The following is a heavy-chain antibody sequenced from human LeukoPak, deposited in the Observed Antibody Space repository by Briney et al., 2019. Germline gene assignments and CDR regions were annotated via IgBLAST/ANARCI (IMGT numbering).Heavy chain of an antibody. V-gene: IGHV3-23*01. D-gene: IGHD2-8*01. CDR3: AKDTSIGKYCTNGVCSPFDY. Sequence: GGSLRLSCAGSGFTFSSYAMSWVRQAPGQGLEWVSVISDSGDYTSYADSVRGRFTISRDNSRNTLYLQMISLRPEDTAVYYCAKDTSIGKYCTNGVCSPFDYWGEGTLVTVSS. CDR1: GFTFSSYA. CDR2: ISDSGDYT. J-gene: IGHJ4*02.